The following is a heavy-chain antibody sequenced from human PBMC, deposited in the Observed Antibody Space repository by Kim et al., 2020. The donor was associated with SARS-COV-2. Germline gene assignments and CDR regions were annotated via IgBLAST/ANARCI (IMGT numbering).Heavy chain of an antibody. V-gene: IGHV4-34*01. J-gene: IGHJ5*02. D-gene: IGHD3-22*01. Sequence: LKSRVTISVDTSKNQFSLKLSSVTAADTAVYYCARAGRGDSSGYPNWFDPWGQGTLVTVSS. CDR3: ARAGRGDSSGYPNWFDP.